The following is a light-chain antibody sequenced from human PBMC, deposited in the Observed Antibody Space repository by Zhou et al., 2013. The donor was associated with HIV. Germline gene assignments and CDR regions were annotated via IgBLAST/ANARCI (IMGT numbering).Light chain of an antibody. Sequence: DIQMTQSPSSLSASVGDRVTITCRASQSISSYLNWYQQKLGKAPKLLIYAASTLQTGVPSRFSGSGSGTDFTLTISCLQPEDFATYYCQQGFSTPFTFGPGTKVDVK. V-gene: IGKV1-39*01. J-gene: IGKJ3*01. CDR3: QQGFSTPFT. CDR2: AAS. CDR1: QSISSY.